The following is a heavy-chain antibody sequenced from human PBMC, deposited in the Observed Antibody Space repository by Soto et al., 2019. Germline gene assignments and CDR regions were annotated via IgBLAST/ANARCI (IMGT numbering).Heavy chain of an antibody. J-gene: IGHJ4*02. D-gene: IGHD3-3*01. CDR1: GGTSTRYA. Sequence: QERLVQSGAEVRKPGSSVKVSCKVTGGTSTRYAINWVRQAPGQGLEWMGGIVPMFGTSKYAQKYQGRVTITADKSTNIAYMELRSLRSEDTAVYYWNRGSEYDFWSGYLWGQGTLVSVSS. V-gene: IGHV1-69*06. CDR3: NRGSEYDFWSGYL. CDR2: IVPMFGTS.